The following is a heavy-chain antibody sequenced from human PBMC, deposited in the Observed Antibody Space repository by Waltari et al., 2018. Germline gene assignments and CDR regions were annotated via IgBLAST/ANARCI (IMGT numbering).Heavy chain of an antibody. CDR2: INHSGST. D-gene: IGHD6-6*01. CDR1: GGSFSGYY. Sequence: QVQLQQWGAGLLKPSETLSLTCAVYGGSFSGYYWSWIRQPPGKGLEWIGEINHSGSTNYNPSLKSRVTISVDTSKNQFSLKLSSVTAADTAVYYCARTQLEGQLAIPYYYYYMDVWGKGTTVTISS. J-gene: IGHJ6*03. V-gene: IGHV4-34*01. CDR3: ARTQLEGQLAIPYYYYYMDV.